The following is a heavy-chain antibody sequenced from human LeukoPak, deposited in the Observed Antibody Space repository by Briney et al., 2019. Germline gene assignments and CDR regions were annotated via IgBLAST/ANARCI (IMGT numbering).Heavy chain of an antibody. CDR3: ASGGYCSSTSCLFYYYYYMDV. D-gene: IGHD2-2*01. J-gene: IGHJ6*03. V-gene: IGHV4-39*07. Sequence: SETLSLTCTVSGGSISSSSYYWGWIRQPPGKGLEWIGSIYYSGSTYYNPSLKSRVTISVDTSKNQFSLKLSSVTAADTAVYYCASGGYCSSTSCLFYYYYYMDVWGKGTTVTVSS. CDR2: IYYSGST. CDR1: GGSISSSSYY.